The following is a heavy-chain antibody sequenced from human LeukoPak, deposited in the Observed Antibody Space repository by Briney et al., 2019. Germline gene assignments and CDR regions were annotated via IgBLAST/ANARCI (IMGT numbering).Heavy chain of an antibody. Sequence: SGTLSLTCTVSGDSISPISSSTSYWGWIRQAPGKGLEWIGSLYYGENAHYNPSLKTRATLSVDTSNNQFSLKLTSVTAADAAVYFCARQLPTAAADTRGYFDYWGQGAVVTVSS. J-gene: IGHJ4*02. CDR1: GDSISPISSSTSY. V-gene: IGHV4-39*01. D-gene: IGHD6-25*01. CDR3: ARQLPTAAADTRGYFDY. CDR2: LYYGENA.